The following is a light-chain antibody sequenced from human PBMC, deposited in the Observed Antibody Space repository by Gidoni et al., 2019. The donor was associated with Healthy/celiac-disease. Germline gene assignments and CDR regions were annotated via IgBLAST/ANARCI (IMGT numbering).Light chain of an antibody. Sequence: DIQMTQSTSSLSASVGDRVTITCRASQSISSYLNWYQQKPGKAPKLLIYAASSLQSGVPSRFSGSGSGTDFTLTISSLQPEDFATYYCQQSYSTPRVYTFXQXTKLEIK. V-gene: IGKV1-39*01. CDR3: QQSYSTPRVYT. J-gene: IGKJ2*01. CDR2: AAS. CDR1: QSISSY.